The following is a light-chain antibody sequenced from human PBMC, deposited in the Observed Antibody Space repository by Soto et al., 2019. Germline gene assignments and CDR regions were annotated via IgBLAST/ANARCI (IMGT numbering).Light chain of an antibody. CDR1: SSDVGGYNY. V-gene: IGLV2-14*01. Sequence: QSLLAEPASVSVSPGQSITISCTGTSSDVGGYNYVSWYQQHPGKAPKLMIYEVSNWPSGVSSRFSGSKSGNTASLTISGLQAEDEADYYCSSYTSSSTYVFGPGTKVTVL. J-gene: IGLJ1*01. CDR3: SSYTSSSTYV. CDR2: EVS.